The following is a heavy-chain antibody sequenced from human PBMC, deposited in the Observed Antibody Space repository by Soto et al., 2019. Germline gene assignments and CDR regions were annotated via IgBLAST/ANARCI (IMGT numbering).Heavy chain of an antibody. CDR3: ARYRREAVAGYTLDN. D-gene: IGHD6-13*01. CDR1: GGSISSYY. J-gene: IGHJ4*02. CDR2: IYYSGST. Sequence: NPSETLSLTCTVSGGSISSYYWSWIRQPPGKGLEWIGYIYYSGSTNYNPSLKSRVTISVDTSKNQFSLKVNSMTAADTAVYYCARYRREAVAGYTLDNWGQGILVTVSS. V-gene: IGHV4-59*01.